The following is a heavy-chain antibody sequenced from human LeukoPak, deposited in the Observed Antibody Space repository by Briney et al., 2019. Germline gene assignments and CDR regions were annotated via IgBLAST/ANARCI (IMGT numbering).Heavy chain of an antibody. Sequence: QPGGSLRLSCAASGFTFSSYHMNWVRQAPGKGLEWISYIGSDRSPTYYADSVKGRFTISRDNAKNSLYLQMNSLRAEDTAVYYCASRDKGYYYGMDVWGQGTTVTVSS. CDR2: IGSDRSPT. D-gene: IGHD5-24*01. CDR3: ASRDKGYYYGMDV. CDR1: GFTFSSYH. J-gene: IGHJ6*02. V-gene: IGHV3-48*01.